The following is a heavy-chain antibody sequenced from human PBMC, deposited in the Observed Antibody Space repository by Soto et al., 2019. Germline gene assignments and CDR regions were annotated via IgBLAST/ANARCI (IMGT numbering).Heavy chain of an antibody. V-gene: IGHV3-64*01. Sequence: EVQLVESGGGLVQPGGSLRLSCAASGFTFSSYAMHWVRQAPGKGLEYVSAISSNGGSTYYANSVKGRFTISRDNSKNALDLQMGSLRAEDMAVYYCARDLYTDRIAVAVCWGQGTLVTVSS. CDR1: GFTFSSYA. D-gene: IGHD6-19*01. J-gene: IGHJ4*02. CDR3: ARDLYTDRIAVAVC. CDR2: ISSNGGST.